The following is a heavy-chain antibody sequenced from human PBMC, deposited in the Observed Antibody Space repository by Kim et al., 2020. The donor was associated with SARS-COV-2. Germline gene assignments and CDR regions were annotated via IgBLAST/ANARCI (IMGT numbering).Heavy chain of an antibody. CDR2: IYTSGST. CDR1: GGSISSYY. Sequence: SETLSLTCTVSGGSISSYYWSWIRQPAGKGLEWIGRIYTSGSTNYNPSLKSRVTMSVATSKNQFSLKLSSVTAADTAVYYCARDVDVWFGEEGGAFDIWGPGAMVSLSS. V-gene: IGHV4-4*07. CDR3: ARDVDVWFGEEGGAFDI. J-gene: IGHJ3*02. D-gene: IGHD3-10*01.